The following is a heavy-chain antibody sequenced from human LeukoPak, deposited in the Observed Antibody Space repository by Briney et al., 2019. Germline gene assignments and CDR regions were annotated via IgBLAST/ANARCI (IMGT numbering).Heavy chain of an antibody. CDR1: GYTFTSYY. CDR3: ASERVANDCSGGSCYLGY. Sequence: SVKVSCKASGYTFTSYYMHWVRQAPGQGLEWMGIINPSGGSTSYAQKFQGRVTMTRDTSTSTVYMELSSLRSEDTAVYYCASERVANDCSGGSCYLGYWGQGTLVTVSS. CDR2: INPSGGST. D-gene: IGHD2-15*01. V-gene: IGHV1-46*03. J-gene: IGHJ4*02.